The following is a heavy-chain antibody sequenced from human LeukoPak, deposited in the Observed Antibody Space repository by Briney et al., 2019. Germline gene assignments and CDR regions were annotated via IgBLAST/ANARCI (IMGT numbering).Heavy chain of an antibody. V-gene: IGHV3-53*01. D-gene: IGHD5-18*01. Sequence: GGSLRLSCAASEFTVSSNYMSWVRQAPGKGLEWVSVIYSGGSTYYADSVKGRFTISRDNSKNTLYLQMNSLRAEDTAVYYCARVGYRYYFDYWGQGTLVTVSS. J-gene: IGHJ4*02. CDR2: IYSGGST. CDR1: EFTVSSNY. CDR3: ARVGYRYYFDY.